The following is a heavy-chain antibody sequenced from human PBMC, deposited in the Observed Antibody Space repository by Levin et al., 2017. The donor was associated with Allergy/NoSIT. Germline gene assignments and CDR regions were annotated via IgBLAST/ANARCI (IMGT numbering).Heavy chain of an antibody. CDR1: GGSFSGYY. D-gene: IGHD1-26*01. CDR3: ARLGATTFKDY. CDR2: INHSGST. Sequence: PSETLSLTCAVYGGSFSGYYWSWIRQPPGKGLEWIGEINHSGSTNYNPSLKSRVTISVDTSKNQFSLKLSSVTAADTAVYYCARLGATTFKDYWGQGTLVTVSS. V-gene: IGHV4-34*01. J-gene: IGHJ4*02.